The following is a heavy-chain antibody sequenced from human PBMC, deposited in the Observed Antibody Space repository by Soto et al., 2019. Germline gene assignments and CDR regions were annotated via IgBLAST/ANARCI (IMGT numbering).Heavy chain of an antibody. J-gene: IGHJ3*02. D-gene: IGHD3-3*01. CDR3: ARERQNYDFWSGYPGVLDI. V-gene: IGHV4-30-4*01. CDR2: IYYSGST. CDR1: GGSISSGDYY. Sequence: SETLSLTCTVSGGSISSGDYYWSWIRQPPGKGLEWIGYIYYSGSTYYNPSLKSRVTISVDTSKNQFSLKLSSVTAADTAVYYCARERQNYDFWSGYPGVLDIWGQGTMVTDSS.